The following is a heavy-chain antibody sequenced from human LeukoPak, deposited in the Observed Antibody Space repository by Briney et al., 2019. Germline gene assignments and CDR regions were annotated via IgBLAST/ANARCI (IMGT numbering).Heavy chain of an antibody. CDR3: ARSWQGLDI. V-gene: IGHV4-34*01. Sequence: SETLSLTCAVYGGSFSGYYWSWIRQPPGKGLEWIGEINHSGSTNYNPSLKSRVTISVDTSKNQFSLKLSSVTAADTAVYYCARSWQGLDIWGQGTMVTVSS. J-gene: IGHJ3*02. CDR2: INHSGST. CDR1: GGSFSGYY.